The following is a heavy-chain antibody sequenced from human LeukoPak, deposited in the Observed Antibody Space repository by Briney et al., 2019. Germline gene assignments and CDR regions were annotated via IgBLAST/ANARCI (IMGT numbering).Heavy chain of an antibody. Sequence: GRSLRLSCAASGISFRSYGMHWVRQAPGKGLEWVTFIWYDASNKYYAESVKGRFTISRDNSRNAVFLQMNSLRAEDTAIYYCATDISTHYFGSWGQGTLVTVSS. CDR2: IWYDASNK. CDR3: ATDISTHYFGS. CDR1: GISFRSYG. J-gene: IGHJ4*02. D-gene: IGHD3-9*01. V-gene: IGHV3-33*01.